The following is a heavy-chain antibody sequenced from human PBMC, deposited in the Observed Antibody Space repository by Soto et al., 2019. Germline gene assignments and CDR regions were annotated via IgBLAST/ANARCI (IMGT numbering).Heavy chain of an antibody. CDR1: GYAFTSYG. Sequence: QVQLVQSGPEVKKPGASVRVSCMTSGYAFTSYGVNWVLQVPGQGLEWMGWIAPHSGRTTYLPKFQGRVTITADPSTNTAYMELTSLSSDDTGIYFCARAATGSYHSAYWGQGTVVTVSA. CDR2: IAPHSGRT. V-gene: IGHV1-18*04. CDR3: ARAATGSYHSAY. J-gene: IGHJ4*02. D-gene: IGHD3-10*01.